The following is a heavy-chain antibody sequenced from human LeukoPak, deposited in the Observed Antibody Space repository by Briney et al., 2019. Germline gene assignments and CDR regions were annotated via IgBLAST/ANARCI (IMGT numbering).Heavy chain of an antibody. CDR1: GGSISSSSYY. V-gene: IGHV4-39*01. CDR3: ARNNPIFWSGYPPNYYYGMDV. J-gene: IGHJ6*02. CDR2: IYYSGST. Sequence: KPSETLSLTCTVSGGSISSSSYYWGWIRQPPGKGLEWIGSIYYSGSTYYNPSLKSRVTISVDTSKNQFSLKLSSVTAADTAVYYCARNNPIFWSGYPPNYYYGMDVWGQGTTVTVSS. D-gene: IGHD3-3*01.